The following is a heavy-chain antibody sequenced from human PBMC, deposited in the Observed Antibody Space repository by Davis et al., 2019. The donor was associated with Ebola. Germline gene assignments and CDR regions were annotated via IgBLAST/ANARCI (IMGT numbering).Heavy chain of an antibody. CDR2: IDPSDSYT. CDR3: ARHAGKEIYLDAFDI. Sequence: GESLKISCKGSGYSFTSYWISWVRQMPGKGLEWMGRIDPSDSYTSYSPSFQGHVTISADKSFSIAYLQWSSLKASDAAMYYCARHAGKEIYLDAFDIWGQGTMVTVSS. V-gene: IGHV5-10-1*01. CDR1: GYSFTSYW. J-gene: IGHJ3*02. D-gene: IGHD2/OR15-2a*01.